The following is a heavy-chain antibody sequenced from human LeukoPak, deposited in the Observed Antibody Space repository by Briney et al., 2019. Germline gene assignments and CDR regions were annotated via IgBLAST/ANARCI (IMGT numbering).Heavy chain of an antibody. J-gene: IGHJ4*02. CDR2: INPNSGGT. V-gene: IGHV1-2*02. CDR3: ARRGYSGYDFYIDY. D-gene: IGHD5-12*01. Sequence: ASVKVSCKTSGYTFTTYHINWVRQATGQGLEWMGWINPNSGGTNFAQKFQGRVTMTRDTSISTAYMELSRLRSDDTAVYYCARRGYSGYDFYIDYWGQGTLVTVSS. CDR1: GYTFTTYH.